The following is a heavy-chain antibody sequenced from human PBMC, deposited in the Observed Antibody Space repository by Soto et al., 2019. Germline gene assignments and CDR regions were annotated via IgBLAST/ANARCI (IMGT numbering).Heavy chain of an antibody. CDR3: VTQXVYYDILTGRGGYYFDY. J-gene: IGHJ4*02. V-gene: IGHV3-21*01. CDR2: ISSSSSYI. D-gene: IGHD3-9*01. CDR1: GFTFSSYS. Sequence: GGSLRLSCAASGFTFSSYSMNWVRQAPGKGLEWVSSISSSSSYIYYADSVKGRFTISRDNAKNSLYLQMNSLRAEDTAVYYCVTQXVYYDILTGRGGYYFDYWGQGTLVTVSS.